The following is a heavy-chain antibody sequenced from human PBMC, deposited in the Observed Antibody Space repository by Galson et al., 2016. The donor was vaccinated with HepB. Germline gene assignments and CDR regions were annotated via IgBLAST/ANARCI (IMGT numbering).Heavy chain of an antibody. CDR3: ARKGLERRRADYYYGMDV. CDR2: IIPIFGTA. J-gene: IGHJ6*02. CDR1: GGTFSSSA. D-gene: IGHD1-1*01. Sequence: SVKVSCKASGGTFSSSAISWVRQAPGQGLEWMEGIIPIFGTASYAQMFQGRVTITADESTSTAYMELSSLRSEDTAVYYCARKGLERRRADYYYGMDVWGQGTTVTVSS. V-gene: IGHV1-69*13.